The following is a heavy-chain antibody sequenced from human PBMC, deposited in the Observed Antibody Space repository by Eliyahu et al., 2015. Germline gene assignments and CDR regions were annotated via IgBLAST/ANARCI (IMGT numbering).Heavy chain of an antibody. D-gene: IGHD4-17*01. J-gene: IGHJ4*02. Sequence: EVQLLESGGGLVQPGGSLRLXCXAXGFPXGRDAXGWVRQAPGKGLEWVSIIGGDTVTTYYADSVRGRFTVSRDNSKNTLYLQMNSLRAEDTAIYYCAKSMTTVTRALDYWGQGTLVTVSS. V-gene: IGHV3-23*01. CDR2: IGGDTVTT. CDR3: AKSMTTVTRALDY. CDR1: GFPXGRDA.